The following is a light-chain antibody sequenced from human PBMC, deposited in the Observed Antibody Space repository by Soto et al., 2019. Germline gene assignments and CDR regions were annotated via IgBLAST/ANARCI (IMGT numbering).Light chain of an antibody. CDR1: QSISSW. J-gene: IGKJ1*01. CDR3: QQYNSYSEA. CDR2: KAS. Sequence: IQVNHSPSTLSASVGDRVTITCRASQSISSWLAWYQQKPGKAPKLLIYKASSLESGVPSRFSGSGSGTEFTLTISSLQPDDFATYYCQQYNSYSEAFGQGTKVDIK. V-gene: IGKV1-5*03.